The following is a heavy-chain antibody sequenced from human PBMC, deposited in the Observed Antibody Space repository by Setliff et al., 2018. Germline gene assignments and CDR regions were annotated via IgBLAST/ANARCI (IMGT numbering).Heavy chain of an antibody. CDR1: DCSLAKCYY. Sequence: PSETLSLTCSFSDCSLAKCYYWGWIRQAPGKGLEWIGSVYHDGRTNYSPSLKSRLIISVDTSNNQFSLKLDSVTAADTAMYFGATVGSPVAGDDAFDVWGQGTMVTVSS. CDR3: ATVGSPVAGDDAFDV. CDR2: VYHDGRT. J-gene: IGHJ3*01. V-gene: IGHV4-38-2*02. D-gene: IGHD6-19*01.